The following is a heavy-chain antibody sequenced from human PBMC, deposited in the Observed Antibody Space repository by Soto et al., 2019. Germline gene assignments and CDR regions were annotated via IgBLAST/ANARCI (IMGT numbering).Heavy chain of an antibody. CDR1: GFTFSGYG. CDR3: AKVMGVRAVTSGADY. CDR2: ISSDGSDK. V-gene: IGHV3-30*18. D-gene: IGHD3-10*01. Sequence: QVQLVESGGGVVQPGRSLRLSCAASGFTFSGYGMHWVRQAPGKGLEWVAVISSDGSDKYYADSVKGRFTISRDNSKNTLYLQMNSLRAEDTAVYYCAKVMGVRAVTSGADYWGQGTLVTVSS. J-gene: IGHJ4*02.